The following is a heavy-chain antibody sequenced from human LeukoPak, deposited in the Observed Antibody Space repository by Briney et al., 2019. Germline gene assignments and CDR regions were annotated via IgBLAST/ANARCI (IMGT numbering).Heavy chain of an antibody. CDR1: GYTFTGYY. J-gene: IGHJ4*02. D-gene: IGHD2-21*02. CDR2: INPNSGGT. V-gene: IGHV1-2*06. Sequence: ASVKVSCKASGYTFTGYYMHWVRQAPGQGLEWMGRINPNSGGTNYAQKFQGRVTMTRDTSISTAYMELSRLRSDDTAVYYCARGRHIVVVTARDFDYWGQGTLVTVSS. CDR3: ARGRHIVVVTARDFDY.